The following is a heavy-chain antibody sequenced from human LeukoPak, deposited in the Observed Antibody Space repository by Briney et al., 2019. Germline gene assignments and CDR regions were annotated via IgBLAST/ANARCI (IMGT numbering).Heavy chain of an antibody. Sequence: ASVKVSCKASGYSFTDYYIHWVRQAPGQGLEWMGWINPNDGGTQCAQKFQGRVTVTRDTSITTAYMELTRLTSDDTAMYYCARIYGSGSFYNYWGQGTLVTVSS. V-gene: IGHV1-2*02. J-gene: IGHJ4*02. CDR2: INPNDGGT. CDR1: GYSFTDYY. D-gene: IGHD3-10*01. CDR3: ARIYGSGSFYNY.